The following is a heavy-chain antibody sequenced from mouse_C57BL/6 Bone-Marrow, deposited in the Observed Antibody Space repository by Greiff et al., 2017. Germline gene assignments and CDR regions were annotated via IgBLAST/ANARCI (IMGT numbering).Heavy chain of an antibody. CDR2: IDPETGAT. D-gene: IGHD6-1*01. Sequence: EVQLQQSGAELVRPGASVKLSCTASGFTFKDDYMHWVKQRPEQGLEWIGWIDPETGATEYASKFQGKATITADTSSHTAYLQLSSLPSEDTAVYYCSVDLWAHKYYFDYWGQGTTLTVSS. CDR1: GFTFKDDY. V-gene: IGHV14-4*01. J-gene: IGHJ2*01. CDR3: SVDLWAHKYYFDY.